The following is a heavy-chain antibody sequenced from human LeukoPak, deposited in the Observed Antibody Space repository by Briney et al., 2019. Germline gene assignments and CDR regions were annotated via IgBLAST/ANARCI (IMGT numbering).Heavy chain of an antibody. V-gene: IGHV4-59*08. J-gene: IGHJ3*02. CDR2: IYYSGST. CDR1: GGSISSYY. CDR3: ARRPRYCSSTSCYRGAFDI. D-gene: IGHD2-2*01. Sequence: SETLSPTCTVSGGSISSYYWSWIRQPPGKGLEWIGYIYYSGSTNYNPSLKSRVTISVDTSKNQFSLKLSSVTAADTAVYYCARRPRYCSSTSCYRGAFDIWGQGTMVTVSS.